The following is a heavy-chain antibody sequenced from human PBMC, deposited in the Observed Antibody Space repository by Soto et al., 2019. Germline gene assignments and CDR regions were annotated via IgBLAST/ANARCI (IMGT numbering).Heavy chain of an antibody. J-gene: IGHJ4*02. V-gene: IGHV4-61*05. CDR1: GGSISSNNYY. CDR2: IYYSGST. Sequence: SETLSLTCSVSGGSISSNNYYWSWIRQPPGKGLEWIGYIYYSGSTNYNPSLKSRVTISVDTSKNQFSLKLSSVTAADTAVYYCARVPLCWGQGTLVTVSS. CDR3: ARVPLC.